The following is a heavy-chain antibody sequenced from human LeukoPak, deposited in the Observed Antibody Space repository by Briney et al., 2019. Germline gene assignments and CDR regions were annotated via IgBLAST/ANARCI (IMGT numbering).Heavy chain of an antibody. CDR1: GYTFSSFG. V-gene: IGHV1-18*01. CDR2: ISAYNGHT. Sequence: ASVKVSCKASGYTFSSFGITWVRRAPGQGLEWMGWISAYNGHTNYAQKLQGRVTMTSDTSTSTAYMELTSLRSDDTAVYYCARDQVVGATAGTFDYWGQGTLVTVSS. J-gene: IGHJ4*02. CDR3: ARDQVVGATAGTFDY. D-gene: IGHD1-26*01.